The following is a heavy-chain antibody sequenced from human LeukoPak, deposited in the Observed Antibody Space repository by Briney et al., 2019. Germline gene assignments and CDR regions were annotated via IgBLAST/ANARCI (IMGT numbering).Heavy chain of an antibody. CDR3: AKDQGRLIAAREAFDI. D-gene: IGHD6-6*01. Sequence: PGGSLRLSRTASGFTFGDYAMSWFRQAPGRGLKWVGFIRSKAYGGTTEYAASVKGRFTISRDDSKSIAYLQMNSLRAEDTAVYYCAKDQGRLIAAREAFDIWGQGTMVTVSS. CDR1: GFTFGDYA. CDR2: IRSKAYGGTT. V-gene: IGHV3-49*03. J-gene: IGHJ3*02.